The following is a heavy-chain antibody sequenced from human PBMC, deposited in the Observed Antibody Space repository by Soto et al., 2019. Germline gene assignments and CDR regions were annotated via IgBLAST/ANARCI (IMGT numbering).Heavy chain of an antibody. CDR1: GFTFSSYE. V-gene: IGHV3-48*03. J-gene: IGHJ3*02. D-gene: IGHD4-17*01. Sequence: EVQLVESGGGLVQPGGSLRLSCAASGFTFSSYEMNWVRQAPGKGLEWVSYISSSGSTIYYADSVKGRFTISRDNAKNSLYLQMNSLRAEDTAVYYCASDISVTTAFDIWGQGTMVTVSS. CDR2: ISSSGSTI. CDR3: ASDISVTTAFDI.